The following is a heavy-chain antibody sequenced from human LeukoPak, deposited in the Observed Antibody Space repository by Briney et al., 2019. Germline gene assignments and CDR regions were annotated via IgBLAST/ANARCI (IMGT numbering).Heavy chain of an antibody. Sequence: GGSLRLSCAASGFTVSNTYMSWVRQAPGKGLEWVSLIYSGGGTYSADSVKGRFTISRDNAKNSLYLQMNSLRAEDTAVYYCARDMEYSSSWQYYFDYWGQGTLVTVSS. D-gene: IGHD6-13*01. CDR1: GFTVSNTY. J-gene: IGHJ4*02. CDR3: ARDMEYSSSWQYYFDY. V-gene: IGHV3-53*01. CDR2: IYSGGGT.